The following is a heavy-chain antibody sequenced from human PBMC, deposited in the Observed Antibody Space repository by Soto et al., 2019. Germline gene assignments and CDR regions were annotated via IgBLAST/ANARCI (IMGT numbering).Heavy chain of an antibody. Sequence: SETLSLTCTVSGGSISSGDYYWSWIRQPPGKGLEWIGYIYYSGSTYYNPSLKSRVTISVDTSKNQFSLKLSSVTAEDTAVYYCAKVGPYDSGSYMFRYNWFGPWGPGTLVTVSS. J-gene: IGHJ5*02. CDR3: AKVGPYDSGSYMFRYNWFGP. CDR2: IYYSGST. D-gene: IGHD3-10*01. CDR1: GGSISSGDYY. V-gene: IGHV4-30-4*01.